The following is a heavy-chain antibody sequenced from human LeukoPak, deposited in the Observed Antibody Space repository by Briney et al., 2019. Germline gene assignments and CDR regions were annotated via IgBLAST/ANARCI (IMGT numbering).Heavy chain of an antibody. J-gene: IGHJ5*02. Sequence: GESLKISCKGSGYSFTSYWIGWVRQMPGKGLEWMGIIYPGDSDTRYSPSFQGQVTISADKSISTAYLQWSSLKASDTAMYYCARHWGNWNYHNWFDPWGQGTLVTVSS. CDR2: IYPGDSDT. CDR1: GYSFTSYW. CDR3: ARHWGNWNYHNWFDP. D-gene: IGHD1-7*01. V-gene: IGHV5-51*01.